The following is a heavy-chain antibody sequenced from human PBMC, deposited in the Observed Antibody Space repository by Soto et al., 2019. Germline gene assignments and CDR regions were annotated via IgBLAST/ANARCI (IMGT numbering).Heavy chain of an antibody. J-gene: IGHJ5*02. V-gene: IGHV4-4*02. Sequence: QVQLQESSPGLVKPSGTLSLTCGVSSGSISSSNWWSWVRQPPGRGLEWIGEISHGGTTNYNPSLESRVTMSLDKSRNQFSLKLSSVTAADTAVYYCATQTYSYNWHRWGQGTLVTVSS. CDR3: ATQTYSYNWHR. CDR1: SGSISSSNW. D-gene: IGHD1-1*01. CDR2: ISHGGTT.